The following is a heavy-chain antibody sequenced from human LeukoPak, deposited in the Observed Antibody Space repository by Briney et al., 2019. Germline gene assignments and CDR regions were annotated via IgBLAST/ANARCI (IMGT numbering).Heavy chain of an antibody. CDR1: GYTFTNYD. J-gene: IGHJ4*02. Sequence: ASVKVSCKASGYTFTNYDINWVRQATGQGLEWMGWMNPNSGDTGYAQKFQGRVTMTRSPSISTAYMELISPTSEDTAVYYCARGPFSTGSYFDYWGQGTLVTVSS. CDR3: ARGPFSTGSYFDY. V-gene: IGHV1-8*01. CDR2: MNPNSGDT. D-gene: IGHD3/OR15-3a*01.